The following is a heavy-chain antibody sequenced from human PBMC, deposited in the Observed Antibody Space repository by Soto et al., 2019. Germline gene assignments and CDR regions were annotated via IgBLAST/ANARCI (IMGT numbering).Heavy chain of an antibody. CDR3: ARGLDQPPVGLYFDT. CDR1: GGTFNSYL. Sequence: QVQLVQSGAEVKNPGSSVKVSCKTSGGTFNSYLIDWVRQAPGQGLEWMGGIIPAFGTAKYAKKFPGRVTITADKSTTTAYMELRTLTSEDTAVYYCARGLDQPPVGLYFDTWGQGTLVTVSS. CDR2: IIPAFGTA. V-gene: IGHV1-69*06. D-gene: IGHD2-2*01. J-gene: IGHJ4*02.